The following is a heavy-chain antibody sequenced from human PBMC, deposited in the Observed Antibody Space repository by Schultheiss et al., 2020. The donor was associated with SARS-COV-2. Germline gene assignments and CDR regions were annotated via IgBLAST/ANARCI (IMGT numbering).Heavy chain of an antibody. Sequence: GGSLRLSCAASGFTFSSYAMSWVRQAPGKGLEWVAVISYDGSNKYYADSVKGRFTISRDNSKNTLYLQMNSLRAEDTAVYYCARGGRLWTYYFDYWGQGTLVTVSS. J-gene: IGHJ4*02. CDR2: ISYDGSNK. V-gene: IGHV3-30*04. D-gene: IGHD5-18*01. CDR3: ARGGRLWTYYFDY. CDR1: GFTFSSYA.